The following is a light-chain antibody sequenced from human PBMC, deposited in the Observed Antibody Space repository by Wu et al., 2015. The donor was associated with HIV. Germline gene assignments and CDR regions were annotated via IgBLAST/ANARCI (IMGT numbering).Light chain of an antibody. CDR2: GAS. CDR1: QSLSTKY. CDR3: QQYGVSPLYS. Sequence: ELVLTQSPDTLSLSPGERATLSCRASQSLSTKYLAWYQQKPGQAPRLLIYGASTRATGIPDRFSGSGSGTDFTLTINGLEPEDFAVYFCQQYGVSPLYSFGQGTTLEIK. V-gene: IGKV3-20*01. J-gene: IGKJ2*03.